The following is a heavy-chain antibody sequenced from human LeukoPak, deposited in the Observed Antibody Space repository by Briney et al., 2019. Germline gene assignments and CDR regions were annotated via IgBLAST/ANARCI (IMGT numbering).Heavy chain of an antibody. J-gene: IGHJ3*02. CDR1: GGSFSGYY. CDR3: ARDLSDYYGSGSYRPIDAFDI. CDR2: INHSGSP. V-gene: IGHV4-34*01. Sequence: SETLSLTCAVYGGSFSGYYWSWIRQPPGKGLEWIGEINHSGSPNYNPSLKSRVTISIDTSKNQFSLKLGPVTAADTAVYYCARDLSDYYGSGSYRPIDAFDIWGQGTMVTVSS. D-gene: IGHD3-10*01.